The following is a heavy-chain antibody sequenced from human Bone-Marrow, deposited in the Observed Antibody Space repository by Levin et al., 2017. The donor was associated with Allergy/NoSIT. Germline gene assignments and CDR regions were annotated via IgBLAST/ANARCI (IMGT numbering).Heavy chain of an antibody. Sequence: SETLSLTCTVSGGSISSSPYYWVWIRQPPGKGLEWIGSIYYIGNTYYNPSLKSRATISVDTSKNQFSLKLSSVTAADTAVYYCARERTPQSWDYWGQGTLVTVSS. CDR1: GGSISSSPYY. J-gene: IGHJ4*01. CDR2: IYYIGNT. CDR3: ARERTPQSWDY. D-gene: IGHD1-14*01. V-gene: IGHV4-39*07.